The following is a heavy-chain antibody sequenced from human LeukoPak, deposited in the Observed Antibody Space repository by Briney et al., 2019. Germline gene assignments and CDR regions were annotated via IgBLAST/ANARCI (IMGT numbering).Heavy chain of an antibody. CDR1: GGSISSYY. J-gene: IGHJ4*02. D-gene: IGHD3-22*01. Sequence: PSETLSLTCTVSGGSISSYYWSWIRQPPGKGLEWIGYIYYSGSTNYSPSLKSRVTISVDTSKNQFSLKLSSVTAADTAVYYCASGGVSSGYYYSWGQGTLVTVSS. CDR2: IYYSGST. V-gene: IGHV4-59*01. CDR3: ASGGVSSGYYYS.